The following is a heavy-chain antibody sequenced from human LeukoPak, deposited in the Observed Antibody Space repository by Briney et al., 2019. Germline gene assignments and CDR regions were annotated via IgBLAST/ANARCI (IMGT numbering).Heavy chain of an antibody. CDR1: GFTFGGSA. J-gene: IGHJ4*02. CDR2: ISGSGGST. D-gene: IGHD4-17*01. V-gene: IGHV3-23*01. CDR3: AKPPMTTVTTSGY. Sequence: PGRSLRLSCAASGFTFGGSAMPWVRQAPGKGLEWVSAISGSGGSTYYADSVKGRFTISRDNSKNTLYLQMNSLRAEDTAVYYLAKPPMTTVTTSGYWGQGTLVTVSS.